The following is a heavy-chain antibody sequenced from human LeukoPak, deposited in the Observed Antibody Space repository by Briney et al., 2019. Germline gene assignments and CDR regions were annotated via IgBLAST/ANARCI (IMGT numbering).Heavy chain of an antibody. Sequence: GYLRLSCAASGFSFSGYSMNWVRQAPGKGLDWISYISSGSRTIFYADSVKGRFTISRDNAKNSLYLQMNSLRAEDTAVYYCVRESIRGTRDFDYWGQGTLVTVSS. CDR2: ISSGSRTI. CDR3: VRESIRGTRDFDY. CDR1: GFSFSGYS. V-gene: IGHV3-48*04. J-gene: IGHJ4*02. D-gene: IGHD2-21*01.